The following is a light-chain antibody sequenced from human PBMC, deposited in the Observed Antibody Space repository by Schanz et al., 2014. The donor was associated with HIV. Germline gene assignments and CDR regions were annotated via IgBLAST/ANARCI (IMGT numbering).Light chain of an antibody. J-gene: IGLJ2*01. CDR1: SSDVGGYNL. V-gene: IGLV2-14*02. CDR3: NSYAGSNNLV. CDR2: EDN. Sequence: QSALTQPASVSGSPGQSITISCTGTSSDVGGYNLVSWYQQYPGKAPKLIIFEDNKRPSGVSHRFSGSKSGTTASLTVSGLQAEDEADYYCNSYAGSNNLVFGGGTKVTVL.